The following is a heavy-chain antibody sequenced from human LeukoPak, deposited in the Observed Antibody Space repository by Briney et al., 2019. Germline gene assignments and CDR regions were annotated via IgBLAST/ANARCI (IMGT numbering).Heavy chain of an antibody. D-gene: IGHD6-6*01. CDR2: IGPTGSTT. CDR1: GFSFSGHW. V-gene: IGHV3-74*01. Sequence: GGSLRLSCTASGFSFSGHWMHWARQLPGRGLVWVSRIGPTGSTTSYADSVKGRFTVSRDNAKNTLYLQVNNLRAEDTAVYYCARGPNSNWSGLDFWGQGTLLTVSS. J-gene: IGHJ4*02. CDR3: ARGPNSNWSGLDF.